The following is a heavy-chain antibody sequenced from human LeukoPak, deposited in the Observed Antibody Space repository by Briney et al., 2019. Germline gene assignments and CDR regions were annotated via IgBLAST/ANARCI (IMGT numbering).Heavy chain of an antibody. V-gene: IGHV3-11*04. CDR1: GFTFSDYY. J-gene: IGHJ6*03. Sequence: GGSLRLSCAASGFTFSDYYMSWIRQAPGKGLEWVSYISSSGSTIYYADSVKGRFTISRDNAKNSLYLQMNSLRAEDTAVYYCARMTTVTTLGYYYYYYMDVWGKGTTVTISS. CDR2: ISSSGSTI. D-gene: IGHD4-17*01. CDR3: ARMTTVTTLGYYYYYYMDV.